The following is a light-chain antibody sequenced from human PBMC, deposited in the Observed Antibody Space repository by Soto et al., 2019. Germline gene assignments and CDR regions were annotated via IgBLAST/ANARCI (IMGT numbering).Light chain of an antibody. CDR3: QQYGSSPLT. CDR2: GAS. CDR1: QSVSSSY. J-gene: IGKJ4*01. Sequence: EIVLTQSPGTLSLSPGERATLSCRASQSVSSSYLAWYQQKPGQAPRLLMYGASSRATGIPDRFSGSGSGTDFTLTISRLEPEECAVYYCQQYGSSPLTFGGGTKVEIK. V-gene: IGKV3-20*01.